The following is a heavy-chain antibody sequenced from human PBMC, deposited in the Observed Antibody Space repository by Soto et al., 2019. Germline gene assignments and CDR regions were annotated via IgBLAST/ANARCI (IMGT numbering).Heavy chain of an antibody. D-gene: IGHD3-22*01. CDR1: GGSISSYY. CDR3: ARDFDSSGDSYFDY. Sequence: KASETLSLTCTVSGGSISSYYWSWIRQPAGKGLEWIGRIYTSGNTNYSPSLKSRVTMSIDTSKNQFSLKLYSVTAADTAVYYCARDFDSSGDSYFDYWGQGILVTVSS. J-gene: IGHJ4*02. V-gene: IGHV4-4*07. CDR2: IYTSGNT.